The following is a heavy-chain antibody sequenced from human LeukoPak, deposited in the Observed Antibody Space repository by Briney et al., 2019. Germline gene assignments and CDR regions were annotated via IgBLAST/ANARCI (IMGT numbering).Heavy chain of an antibody. J-gene: IGHJ4*02. CDR1: GGSISSGDYY. Sequence: SRTLSLTCTVSGGSISSGDYYWSWIRQPPGKGLEWIGYIYYSGSTYYNPSLKSRVTISVDTSKNQFSLKLSSVTAADTAVYYCARGGVVGANDYWGQGTLVTVSS. CDR2: IYYSGST. D-gene: IGHD1-26*01. CDR3: ARGGVVGANDY. V-gene: IGHV4-30-4*01.